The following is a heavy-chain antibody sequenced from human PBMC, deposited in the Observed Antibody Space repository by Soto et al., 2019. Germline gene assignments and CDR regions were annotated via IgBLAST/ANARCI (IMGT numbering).Heavy chain of an antibody. Sequence: PSETLSLSCAVYGWSFSGYYWSWIRQPPGKGLEWIGEINHSGSTNYNPSLKSRVTISVDTSKNQFSLKLSSVTAADTAVYYCARESGSGWYVWFDPWGQGTLVPVSS. D-gene: IGHD6-19*01. CDR1: GWSFSGYY. J-gene: IGHJ5*02. CDR3: ARESGSGWYVWFDP. V-gene: IGHV4-34*01. CDR2: INHSGST.